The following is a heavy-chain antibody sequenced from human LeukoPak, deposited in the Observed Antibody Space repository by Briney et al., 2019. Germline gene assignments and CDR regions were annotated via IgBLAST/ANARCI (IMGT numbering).Heavy chain of an antibody. V-gene: IGHV3-11*01. D-gene: IGHD6-13*01. CDR3: ARVSYSSSWPPYYYYYYYMDV. CDR2: ISSSGSTI. J-gene: IGHJ6*03. Sequence: GGSLRLSCAASGFTFSDYYMSWIRQAPGKGLEWVSYISSSGSTIYYADSVKGGFTISRDNAKNSLYLQMNSLRAEDTAVYYCARVSYSSSWPPYYYYYYYMDVWGKGTTVTVSS. CDR1: GFTFSDYY.